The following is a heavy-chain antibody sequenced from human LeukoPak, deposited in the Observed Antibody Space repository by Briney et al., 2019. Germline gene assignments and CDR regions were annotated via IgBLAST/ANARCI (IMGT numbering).Heavy chain of an antibody. Sequence: PGGSLRLSCAASGFTFDDYTVHWVRRAPGKGLEWVSVISWHGSTTKYADSVRGRFTISRDNRKNSLSLQMNSLRPEDTALYYCEKDIGDSIGYTYFDPGAQGTLVTVSS. CDR1: GFTFDDYT. V-gene: IGHV3-43*01. CDR3: EKDIGDSIGYTYFDP. D-gene: IGHD3-22*01. CDR2: ISWHGSTT. J-gene: IGHJ4*02.